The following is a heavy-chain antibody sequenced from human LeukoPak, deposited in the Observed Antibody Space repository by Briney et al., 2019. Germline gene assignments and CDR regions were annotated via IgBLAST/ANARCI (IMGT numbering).Heavy chain of an antibody. Sequence: GGSLRLSCAASGFTFSNYNMNWVRQAPGKGLEWVSYISRSSSTIKYADSVKGRSTISRDNAKNSLYLQMNSLRAEDTAVYYCARDASRYCSGGNCYSGLLGYFDYWGQGTLVTVSS. CDR3: ARDASRYCSGGNCYSGLLGYFDY. CDR1: GFTFSNYN. D-gene: IGHD2-15*01. CDR2: ISRSSSTI. J-gene: IGHJ4*02. V-gene: IGHV3-48*01.